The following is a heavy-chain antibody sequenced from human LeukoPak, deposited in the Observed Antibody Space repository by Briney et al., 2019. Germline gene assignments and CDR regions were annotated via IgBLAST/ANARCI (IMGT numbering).Heavy chain of an antibody. J-gene: IGHJ4*02. CDR3: ANRGKYCSSTSCLGSAQVDY. D-gene: IGHD2-2*01. CDR1: GFTFSSYS. V-gene: IGHV3-23*01. Sequence: PGGSLRLSCAASGFTFSSYSMNWVRQAPGKGLEWVSGISGSGGSTYYADSVKGRFTISRDNSKNTLYLQMNSLRAEDTAVYYCANRGKYCSSTSCLGSAQVDYWGQGTLVTVSS. CDR2: ISGSGGST.